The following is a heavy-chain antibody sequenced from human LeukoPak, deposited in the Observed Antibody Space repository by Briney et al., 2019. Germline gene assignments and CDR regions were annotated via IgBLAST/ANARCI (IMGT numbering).Heavy chain of an antibody. CDR2: ISSSGRFT. CDR3: ARNSSSWYYFDY. CDR1: QFTFGYYT. D-gene: IGHD6-13*01. Sequence: GGSLRLSCAASQFTFGYYTMNWVRQAPGKGVEWVSSISSSGRFTHYGDAVKGRFTISRDNAKNSLYLQMNSLRADDTAVYYCARNSSSWYYFDYWGQGTLVTVSS. J-gene: IGHJ4*02. V-gene: IGHV3-21*01.